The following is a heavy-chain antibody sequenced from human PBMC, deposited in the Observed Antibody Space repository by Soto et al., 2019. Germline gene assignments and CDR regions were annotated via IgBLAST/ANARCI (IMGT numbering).Heavy chain of an antibody. D-gene: IGHD3-16*02. CDR2: IYYSGST. CDR3: ARALRELSFPELGWFDP. CDR1: GGSISSSSYY. J-gene: IGHJ5*02. Sequence: SETLSLTCTVSGGSISSSSYYWGWIRQPPGKGLEWIGSIYYSGSTYYNPSLKSRVTISVDTSKNQFSLKLSSVTAADTAVYYCARALRELSFPELGWFDPWGQGTLVTVSS. V-gene: IGHV4-39*01.